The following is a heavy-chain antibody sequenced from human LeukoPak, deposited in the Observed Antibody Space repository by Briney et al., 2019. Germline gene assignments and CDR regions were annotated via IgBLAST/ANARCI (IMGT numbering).Heavy chain of an antibody. CDR2: INPNSGGT. D-gene: IGHD4-11*01. Sequence: ASVKVSCKASGYTFTSYGISWVRQAPGQGLEWMGWINPNSGGTNYAQKFQGRVTMTRDTSISTAYMELSRLRSDDTAVYYCARGDYSSIGDPWGQGTLVTVSS. CDR3: ARGDYSSIGDP. J-gene: IGHJ5*02. CDR1: GYTFTSYG. V-gene: IGHV1-2*02.